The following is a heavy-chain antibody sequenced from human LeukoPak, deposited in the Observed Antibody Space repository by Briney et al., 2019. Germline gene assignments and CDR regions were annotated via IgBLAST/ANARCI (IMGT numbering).Heavy chain of an antibody. CDR2: INPSGGST. J-gene: IGHJ6*03. CDR1: GYTFTSYY. Sequence: ASVKVSCKAPGYTFTSYYMHWVRQAPGQGLEWMGIINPSGGSTSYAQKFQGRVTMTRDMSTSTVYMELSSPRSEDTAVYYCARDRRNWNYDYYMDVWGKGTTVTVSS. V-gene: IGHV1-46*01. CDR3: ARDRRNWNYDYYMDV. D-gene: IGHD1-1*01.